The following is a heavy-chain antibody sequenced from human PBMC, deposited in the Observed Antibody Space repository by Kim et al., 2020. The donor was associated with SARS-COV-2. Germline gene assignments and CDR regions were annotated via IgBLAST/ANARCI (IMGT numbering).Heavy chain of an antibody. D-gene: IGHD1-1*01. CDR3: AQVYNWNYRGLDY. Sequence: DSVKGRSPISRDKPKNTLYLQMNSLRAEDTAVYYCAQVYNWNYRGLDYWGQGTLVTVSS. J-gene: IGHJ4*02. V-gene: IGHV3-23*01.